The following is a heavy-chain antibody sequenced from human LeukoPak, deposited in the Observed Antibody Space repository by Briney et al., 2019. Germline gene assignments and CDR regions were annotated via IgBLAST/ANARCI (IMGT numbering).Heavy chain of an antibody. J-gene: IGHJ6*02. CDR3: ARARYSTSPPDV. CDR2: ISAYNGNT. Sequence: VASVTVSCKASGYTFTSYGITWARQAPGQGPEWMGWISAYNGNTNYAQNLQGRVTMTTDTSTSTAYMELRSLRSDDTAVYYCARARYSTSPPDVWGQGTTVTVSS. CDR1: GYTFTSYG. D-gene: IGHD6-6*01. V-gene: IGHV1-18*01.